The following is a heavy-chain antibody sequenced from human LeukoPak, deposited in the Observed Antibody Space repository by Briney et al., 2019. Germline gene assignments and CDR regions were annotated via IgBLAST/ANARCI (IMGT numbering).Heavy chain of an antibody. J-gene: IGHJ3*02. CDR2: INPNSGGT. D-gene: IGHD6-13*01. V-gene: IGHV1-2*02. Sequence: ASVKVSCKASGYTFTGYYMHWVRQAPGQGLEWMGWINPNSGGTNYAQKFQGRVTITADKSTSTAYMELSSLRSEDTAVYYCARGAAAAAAFDIWGQGTMVTVSS. CDR1: GYTFTGYY. CDR3: ARGAAAAAAFDI.